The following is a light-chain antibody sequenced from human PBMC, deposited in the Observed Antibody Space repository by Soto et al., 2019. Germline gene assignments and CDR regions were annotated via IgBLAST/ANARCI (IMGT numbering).Light chain of an antibody. Sequence: DIQMTHSPSTLSASIGDRVTITCRASQNINNWIAWYQQKPGKAPKFLIYDASTLESGVPSRFSGSAFGTEFSLTISSLQPDDFGSYYCQHMRTFGQGTKVDIX. J-gene: IGKJ1*01. CDR3: QHMRT. CDR2: DAS. V-gene: IGKV1-5*01. CDR1: QNINNW.